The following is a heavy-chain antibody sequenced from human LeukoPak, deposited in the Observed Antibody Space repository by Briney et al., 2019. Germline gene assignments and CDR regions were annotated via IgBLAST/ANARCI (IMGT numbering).Heavy chain of an antibody. V-gene: IGHV1-69*01. J-gene: IGHJ5*02. CDR1: GGTFSSYA. CDR2: SIPIFGTA. CDR3: ARTSYGSGSFENWFDP. Sequence: SSVKVSCKASGGTFSSYAISGVRQAPGKGREGMGGSIPIFGTANYAQKFQGRVTVTADESTSTAYMELSSLRSEDTAVYYCARTSYGSGSFENWFDPWGQGTLVTVSS. D-gene: IGHD3-10*01.